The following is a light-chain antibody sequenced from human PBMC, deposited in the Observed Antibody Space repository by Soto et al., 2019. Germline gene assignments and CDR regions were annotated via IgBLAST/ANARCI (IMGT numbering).Light chain of an antibody. CDR1: SSNIGRNT. CDR2: ANN. CDR3: AAWDDSLSGGV. J-gene: IGLJ1*01. V-gene: IGLV1-44*01. Sequence: QSVLTQPPSASGTPGQRVTISCSGSSSNIGRNTVNWYQQLPGTAPKLLMYANNQRPSGVPDRFSGSKSGTSASLAISGLHSEDEADYYCAAWDDSLSGGVFGTGTKLTVL.